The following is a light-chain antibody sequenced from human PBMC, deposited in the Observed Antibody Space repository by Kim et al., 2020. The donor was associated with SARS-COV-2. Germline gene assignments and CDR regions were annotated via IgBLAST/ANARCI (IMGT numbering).Light chain of an antibody. CDR2: DNN. V-gene: IGLV1-51*01. Sequence: GQRITISCSGSSANIGNSFVSWYQQLPGTAPKVLIYDNNKRPSGIPDRFSGSRSGTSATLGITGLQTGDEADYYCGAWDSSLRLFVFGTGTKVTVL. J-gene: IGLJ1*01. CDR1: SANIGNSF. CDR3: GAWDSSLRLFV.